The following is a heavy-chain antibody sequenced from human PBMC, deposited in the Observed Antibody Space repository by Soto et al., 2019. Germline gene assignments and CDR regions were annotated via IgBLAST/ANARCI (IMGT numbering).Heavy chain of an antibody. CDR2: IIPIFGTA. V-gene: IGHV1-69*13. CDR1: GGTFSSYA. Sequence: ASVKVSCKASGGTFSSYAISWVRQAPGQGLEWMGGIIPIFGTANYAQKFQGRVTITADESTSTAYMELSSLRSEDTAVYYCARDHPYCSGGSCYSGPTPSWFDPWGQGTLVTVSS. D-gene: IGHD2-15*01. CDR3: ARDHPYCSGGSCYSGPTPSWFDP. J-gene: IGHJ5*02.